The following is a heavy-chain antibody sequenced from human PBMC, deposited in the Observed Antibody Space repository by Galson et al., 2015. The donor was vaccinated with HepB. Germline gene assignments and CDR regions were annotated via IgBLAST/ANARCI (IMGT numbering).Heavy chain of an antibody. Sequence: SLRLSCAASGFTFSDYYMSWIRQAPGKGLEWVSYISSSSSYTNYADSVKGRFTISRDNAKNSLYLQMNSLRAEDTAVYYCARVSGGDYWWFDPWGQGTLVTVSS. D-gene: IGHD4-17*01. CDR3: ARVSGGDYWWFDP. CDR2: ISSSSSYT. CDR1: GFTFSDYY. V-gene: IGHV3-11*05. J-gene: IGHJ5*02.